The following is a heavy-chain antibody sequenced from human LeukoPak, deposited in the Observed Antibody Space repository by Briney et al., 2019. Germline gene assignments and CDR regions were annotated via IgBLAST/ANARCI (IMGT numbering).Heavy chain of an antibody. CDR2: ISYDGSNK. J-gene: IGHJ3*02. V-gene: IGHV3-30*01. D-gene: IGHD3-3*01. CDR1: GFTFSSYA. Sequence: GGSLRLSCAASGFTFSSYAMHWVRQAPGKGLEWVAVISYDGSNKYYADSVKGRFTISRDNSKNTLYLQMNSLRAEDTAVYYCARDAGSSSYYDFWSGYPGLYDAFDIWGQGTMVTVSS. CDR3: ARDAGSSSYYDFWSGYPGLYDAFDI.